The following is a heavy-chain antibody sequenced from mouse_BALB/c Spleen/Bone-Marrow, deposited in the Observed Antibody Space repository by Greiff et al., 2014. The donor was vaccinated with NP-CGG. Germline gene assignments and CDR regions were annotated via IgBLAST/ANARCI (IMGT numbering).Heavy chain of an antibody. Sequence: VQRVESGAELVKPGASVKLSCKASGYTFTSYYMYWVKQRPGQGLEWIGEINPSSGGTNFNEKVKSKATLTVVKSSSTAYVQLSSLTSEDSAVYYCTRSGPGFAYWGQGTLVTVSA. J-gene: IGHJ3*01. CDR1: GYTFTSYY. CDR2: INPSSGGT. CDR3: TRSGPGFAY. V-gene: IGHV1S81*02.